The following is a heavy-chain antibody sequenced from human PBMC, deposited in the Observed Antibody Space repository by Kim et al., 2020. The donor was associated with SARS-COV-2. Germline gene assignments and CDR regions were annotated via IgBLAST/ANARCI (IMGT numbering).Heavy chain of an antibody. Sequence: GGSLRLSCAASGFTFSSHSMNWVRQTPGKVLEWVASISSSGSSISYADSVRGRFSISRDNGKKSLHLQMNSLRAEDTAIYYCARGIYFDWLADYWGQGTLVTV. CDR1: GFTFSSHS. D-gene: IGHD3-9*01. CDR3: ARGIYFDWLADY. CDR2: ISSSGSSI. J-gene: IGHJ4*02. V-gene: IGHV3-21*01.